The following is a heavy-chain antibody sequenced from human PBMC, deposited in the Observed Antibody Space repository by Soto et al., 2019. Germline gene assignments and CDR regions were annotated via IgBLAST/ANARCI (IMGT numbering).Heavy chain of an antibody. D-gene: IGHD1-1*01. CDR1: GFPLATYW. J-gene: IGHJ4*02. Sequence: EVQLVESGGGLVQRGGSLRLSCAASGFPLATYWMTWVRQAPGKGLEWVAHIKPDGSEKTYLDSVKGRFTISRDDAGNSLLLQMNSLRAEDTGVYYCARVAYRWNGKDYWGRGTLVTVSS. CDR2: IKPDGSEK. CDR3: ARVAYRWNGKDY. V-gene: IGHV3-7*04.